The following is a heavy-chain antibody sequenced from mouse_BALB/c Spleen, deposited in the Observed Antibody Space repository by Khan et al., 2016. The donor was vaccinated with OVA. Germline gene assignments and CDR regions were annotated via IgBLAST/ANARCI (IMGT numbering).Heavy chain of an antibody. J-gene: IGHJ2*01. CDR1: GYTFTSYW. V-gene: IGHV1-7*01. Sequence: VQLQESGAELAKPGASVKMSCTASGYTFTSYWMHWIQQRPGQGLEWIGYINPTSGYTDYNQKFKDKATLTADKSSSTAYMQLSSLTSDDSAVYYCARDRIDYWGQGTALTVSS. CDR3: ARDRIDY. CDR2: INPTSGYT.